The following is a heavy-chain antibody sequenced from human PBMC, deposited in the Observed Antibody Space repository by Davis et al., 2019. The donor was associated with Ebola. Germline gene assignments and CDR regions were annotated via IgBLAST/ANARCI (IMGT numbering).Heavy chain of an antibody. Sequence: VKVSCKASGYTFTGYYMHWVRQAPGQGLEWMGRINPNSGGTNYAQKFQGRVTMTRDTSISTAYMELSGLRSEDTAVYYCAADEGEILWFGELNVWGQGTTVTVSS. V-gene: IGHV1-2*06. CDR3: AADEGEILWFGELNV. CDR1: GYTFTGYY. J-gene: IGHJ6*02. CDR2: INPNSGGT. D-gene: IGHD3-10*01.